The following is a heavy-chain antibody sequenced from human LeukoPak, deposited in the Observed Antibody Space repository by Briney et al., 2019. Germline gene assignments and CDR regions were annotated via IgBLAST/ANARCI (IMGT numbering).Heavy chain of an antibody. CDR3: ARGDDSGYYDYFDY. D-gene: IGHD3-22*01. V-gene: IGHV3-53*01. Sequence: GGSLRLSCAASGFTVDSNYLSRVRQAPGKGLEWVSTIYTGGNTYYAASVKGRFTISRDFSKNTVFLHMNSLRAEDTAMYYCARGDDSGYYDYFDYWGQGALVTVSS. CDR1: GFTVDSNY. CDR2: IYTGGNT. J-gene: IGHJ4*02.